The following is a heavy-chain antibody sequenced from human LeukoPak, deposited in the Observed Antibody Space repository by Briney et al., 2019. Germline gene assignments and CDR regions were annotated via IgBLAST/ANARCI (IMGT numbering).Heavy chain of an antibody. Sequence: PGGSLRLSCAASGFTVSTNYVSWVRQAPGKGLEWVSVIYRGGGTAYADSVKDRFTISRDSFKNMVYLHMNSLKAEDTAVYYCARDVIYASEIYSYGDCLGQGTLVTVSS. CDR2: IYRGGGT. V-gene: IGHV3-66*01. J-gene: IGHJ4*02. CDR3: ARDVIYASEIYSYGDC. CDR1: GFTVSTNY. D-gene: IGHD3-16*01.